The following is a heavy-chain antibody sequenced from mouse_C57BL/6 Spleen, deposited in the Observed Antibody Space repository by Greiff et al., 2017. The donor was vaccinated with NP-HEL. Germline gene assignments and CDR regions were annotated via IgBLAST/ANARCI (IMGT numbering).Heavy chain of an antibody. CDR1: GYSITSGYD. D-gene: IGHD2-5*01. J-gene: IGHJ4*01. V-gene: IGHV3-1*01. Sequence: EVQLQESGPGMVKPSQSLSLTCTVTGYSITSGYDWHWIRHFPGNKLEWMGYISYSGSTNYNPSLKSRISITHDTSKNHFFLKLNSVTTEDTATYYCARDSNYVGAMDYWGQGTSVTVSS. CDR2: ISYSGST. CDR3: ARDSNYVGAMDY.